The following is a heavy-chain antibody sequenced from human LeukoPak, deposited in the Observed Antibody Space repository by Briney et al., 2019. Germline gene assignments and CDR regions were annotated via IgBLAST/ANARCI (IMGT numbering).Heavy chain of an antibody. D-gene: IGHD3-10*01. CDR1: GGSFSGYY. V-gene: IGHV4-34*01. Sequence: PSETLSLTCAVYGGSFSGYYWSWIRQPPGKGLEWIGEINHSGSTNYNPSLKSRVTISVDTSKNQFSLKLSSVTAADTAVYYCARLIPIHAMVRGVTNYYYYYYMDVWGKGTTVTISS. CDR3: ARLIPIHAMVRGVTNYYYYYYMDV. CDR2: INHSGST. J-gene: IGHJ6*03.